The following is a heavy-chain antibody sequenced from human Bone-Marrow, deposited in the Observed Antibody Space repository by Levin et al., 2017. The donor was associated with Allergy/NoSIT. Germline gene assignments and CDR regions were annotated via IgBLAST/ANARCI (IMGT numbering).Heavy chain of an antibody. V-gene: IGHV1-69*13. CDR1: GGTFVSYG. CDR2: IIPIFDTA. J-gene: IGHJ6*02. D-gene: IGHD3-9*01. CDR3: ARGVPGDDILTGYSRYDNYVMDV. Sequence: SVKVSCKASGGTFVSYGISWVRQAPGQGLEWMGGIIPIFDTADYAQKFQGRVTITASESTGTAYMEMTSLKFEDTAVYYCARGVPGDDILTGYSRYDNYVMDVWGQGTTVTVSS.